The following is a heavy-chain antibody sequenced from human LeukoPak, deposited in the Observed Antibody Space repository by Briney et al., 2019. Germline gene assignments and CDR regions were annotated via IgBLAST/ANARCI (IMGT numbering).Heavy chain of an antibody. V-gene: IGHV4-39*01. Sequence: SETLSLTCTVSGGSISSSSYYWGWIRQPPGKGLEWIGSIYYSGSTYYNPSLKSRVTISVDTSKNQFSLKLSSVTAADTAVYYCARRKMPIQLWTPSKPRAYYFDYWGQGTLVTVSS. J-gene: IGHJ4*02. CDR3: ARRKMPIQLWTPSKPRAYYFDY. CDR2: IYYSGST. CDR1: GGSISSSSYY. D-gene: IGHD5-18*01.